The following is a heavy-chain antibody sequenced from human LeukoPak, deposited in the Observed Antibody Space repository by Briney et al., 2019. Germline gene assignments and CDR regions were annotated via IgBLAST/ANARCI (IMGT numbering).Heavy chain of an antibody. CDR3: ARDGIVGATTFDY. CDR2: ISYDGSNK. CDR1: GFTFSSYA. Sequence: GGSLRLSCAASGFTFSSYAMHWVRQAPGKGLEWVAVISYDGSNKYYADSVKGRSTISRDNSKNTLYLQMNSLRAEDTAVYYCARDGIVGATTFDYWGQGTLVTVSS. V-gene: IGHV3-30*07. D-gene: IGHD1-26*01. J-gene: IGHJ4*02.